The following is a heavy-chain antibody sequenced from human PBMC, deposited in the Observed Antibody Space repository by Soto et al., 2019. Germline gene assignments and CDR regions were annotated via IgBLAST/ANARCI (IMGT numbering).Heavy chain of an antibody. CDR3: AGAIVGARLFDY. V-gene: IGHV1-69*13. CDR2: IIPSFGTA. D-gene: IGHD1-26*01. Sequence: SVKVSGKASGGTFSSYAISWVRQAAGQGLEWMGGIIPSFGTANYAQKFQGRVTITADESTSTAYMERSSLRSEDTAGDYCAGAIVGARLFDYWGQGTLVTVSS. J-gene: IGHJ4*02. CDR1: GGTFSSYA.